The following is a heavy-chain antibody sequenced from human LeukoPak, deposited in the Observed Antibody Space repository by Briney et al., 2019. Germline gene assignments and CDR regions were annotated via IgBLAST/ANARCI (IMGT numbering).Heavy chain of an antibody. CDR2: ISAYNGNT. Sequence: GASVKVSCKASGYTFTSYGISWVRRAPGQGLEWMGWISAYNGNTNYAQKLQGRVTMTTDTSTSTAYMELRSLRSDDTAVYYCARGGGVIAAAIGRYYYYMDVWGKGTTVTVSS. CDR1: GYTFTSYG. J-gene: IGHJ6*03. CDR3: ARGGGVIAAAIGRYYYYMDV. D-gene: IGHD6-13*01. V-gene: IGHV1-18*01.